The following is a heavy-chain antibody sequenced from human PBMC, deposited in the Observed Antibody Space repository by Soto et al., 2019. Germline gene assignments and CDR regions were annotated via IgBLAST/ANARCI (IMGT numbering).Heavy chain of an antibody. J-gene: IGHJ3*02. V-gene: IGHV2-5*02. D-gene: IGHD3-16*01. Sequence: QITLKESGPTLVKATQTLTLTCTFSGFSLSTSGVGVGWIRQPPGKALEWLALIYWDDDKRYSPSLKSSLTITKDTSKNQVVLTMTNMHPPDTATYYCSHATRGTPSDIWGQGTVVTVSS. CDR1: GFSLSTSGVG. CDR3: SHATRGTPSDI. CDR2: IYWDDDK.